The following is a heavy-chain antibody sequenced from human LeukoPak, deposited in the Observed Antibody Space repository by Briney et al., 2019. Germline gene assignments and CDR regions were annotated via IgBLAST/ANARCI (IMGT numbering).Heavy chain of an antibody. Sequence: TSETLSLTCTVSGASISSGSHYWGWIRQPPGKGLEWIGTLFYSGTTYYNPSLKSRVTASVDTSKNQFSLKLGSVTAADTAVYYCARSTPESGKYRGTTSFDFWGQGTLVTVSS. CDR3: ARSTPESGKYRGTTSFDF. CDR1: GASISSGSHY. V-gene: IGHV4-39*01. CDR2: LFYSGTT. J-gene: IGHJ4*02. D-gene: IGHD1-7*01.